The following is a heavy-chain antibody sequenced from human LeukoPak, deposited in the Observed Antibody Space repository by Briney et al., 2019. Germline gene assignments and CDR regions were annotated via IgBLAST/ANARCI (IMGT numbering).Heavy chain of an antibody. CDR3: AALCGGDCSATFDY. CDR1: GGSFSGYY. J-gene: IGHJ4*02. CDR2: INHSGST. Sequence: PSETLSLTCAVYGGSFSGYYWSWIRQPPGKGLEWIGEINHSGSTNDNPSLKSRVTISVDTSKNQFSLKLSSVTAADTAVYYCAALCGGDCSATFDYWGQGTLVTVSS. D-gene: IGHD2-21*02. V-gene: IGHV4-34*01.